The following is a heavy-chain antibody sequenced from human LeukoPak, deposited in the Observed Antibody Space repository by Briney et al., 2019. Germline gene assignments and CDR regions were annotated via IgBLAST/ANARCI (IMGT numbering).Heavy chain of an antibody. J-gene: IGHJ6*02. D-gene: IGHD3-10*01. CDR3: ARASYGSLMDV. Sequence: SETLSLTCTVSGGSINNFHWNWIRQPAGKGLEWIGRIYTSGSTNYSPSLKSRVSISLDTSKNQFSLKLSSVTAADTAVYYCARASYGSLMDVWGQGTTVTVSS. V-gene: IGHV4-4*07. CDR2: IYTSGST. CDR1: GGSINNFH.